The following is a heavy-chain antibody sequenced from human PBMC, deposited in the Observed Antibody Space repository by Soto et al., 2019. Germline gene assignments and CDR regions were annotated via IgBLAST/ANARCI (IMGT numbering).Heavy chain of an antibody. D-gene: IGHD2-15*01. CDR2: INPNSGGT. J-gene: IGHJ5*02. Sequence: ASVKVSCKASGYTFTGYYMHWVRQAPGQGLEWMGWINPNSGGTNYAQKFQGRVTMTRDTSISTAYMELSRLRSDDTAVYYCARGRRYCSGGSCLISWFDPWGQGTLVT. CDR3: ARGRRYCSGGSCLISWFDP. V-gene: IGHV1-2*02. CDR1: GYTFTGYY.